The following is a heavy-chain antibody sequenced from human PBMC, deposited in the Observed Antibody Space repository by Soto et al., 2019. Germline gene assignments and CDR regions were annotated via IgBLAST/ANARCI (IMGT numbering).Heavy chain of an antibody. V-gene: IGHV1-18*01. D-gene: IGHD2-2*01. J-gene: IGHJ4*02. CDR3: ASSIVPAANFDY. Sequence: ALVKVSCKASGYTFTSYGISWVRQAPGQGLEWMGWISAYNGNTNYAQKLQGRVTMTTDTSTSTAYMELRSLRSDDTAVYYCASSIVPAANFDYWGQGTLVTVSS. CDR1: GYTFTSYG. CDR2: ISAYNGNT.